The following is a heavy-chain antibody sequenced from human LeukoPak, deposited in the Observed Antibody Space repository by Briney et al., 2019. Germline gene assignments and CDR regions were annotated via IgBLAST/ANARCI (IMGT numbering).Heavy chain of an antibody. Sequence: NPSETPSLTCAVYGGSFSGYYWSWIRQPPGKGLEWIGEINHSGSTSYNPSLKSRVTISVDTSKNQFSLKLSSVTAADTAVYYCARGSHWGRYYYYGMDVWGQGTTVTVSS. J-gene: IGHJ6*02. D-gene: IGHD7-27*01. CDR3: ARGSHWGRYYYYGMDV. CDR2: INHSGST. V-gene: IGHV4-34*01. CDR1: GGSFSGYY.